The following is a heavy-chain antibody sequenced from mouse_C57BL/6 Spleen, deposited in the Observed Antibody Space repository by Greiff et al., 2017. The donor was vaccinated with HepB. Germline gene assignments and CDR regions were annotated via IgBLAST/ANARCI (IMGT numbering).Heavy chain of an antibody. CDR2: IYPGDGDT. CDR1: GYAFSSSW. D-gene: IGHD1-1*01. CDR3: ARAGYGSCGTYYFDY. J-gene: IGHJ2*01. Sequence: QVQLQQSGPELVKPGASVKISCKASGYAFSSSWMNWVKQRPGKGLEWIGRIYPGDGDTNYNGKFKGKATLTADKSSSTAYMQLSSLTSEDSAVYFCARAGYGSCGTYYFDYWGQGTTLTVSS. V-gene: IGHV1-82*01.